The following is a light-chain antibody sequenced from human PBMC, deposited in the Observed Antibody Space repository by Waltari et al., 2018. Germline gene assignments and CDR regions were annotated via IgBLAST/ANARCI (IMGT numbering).Light chain of an antibody. CDR3: QQYNSWPYT. Sequence: EIVMTQSPATLSVAPGERVTLSCRASQSLSDNFAWYQQKPGQAPRLLFSRTSTRATGVPARFSGSGSGTEITLTISSLQSEDFAVYYCQQYNSWPYTFGQGTKLEVK. CDR2: RTS. J-gene: IGKJ2*01. CDR1: QSLSDN. V-gene: IGKV3-15*01.